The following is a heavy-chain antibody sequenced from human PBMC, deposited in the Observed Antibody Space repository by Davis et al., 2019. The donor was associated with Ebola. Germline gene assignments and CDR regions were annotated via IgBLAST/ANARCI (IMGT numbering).Heavy chain of an antibody. J-gene: IGHJ4*02. V-gene: IGHV1-2*04. Sequence: AASVKVSCKASGYTLTGYYMHWVRQAPGQGLEWMGWINPNSGGTNYAQKFQGWVTMTRDTSISTAYMELSRLRSDDTAVYYCARDRYCSGGSCYAQFDYWGQGTLVTVSS. CDR2: INPNSGGT. CDR3: ARDRYCSGGSCYAQFDY. D-gene: IGHD2-15*01. CDR1: GYTLTGYY.